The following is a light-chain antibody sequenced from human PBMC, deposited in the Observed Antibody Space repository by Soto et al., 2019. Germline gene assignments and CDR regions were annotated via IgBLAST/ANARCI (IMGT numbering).Light chain of an antibody. Sequence: DIRMTQSPSTLSASLGDRVTITCRASQRISGWVAWYQQKPGNAPKLLIYDVSALPRGVPARFSGSGSGTDFTLTITSLQPDDFATYYCQQYDSYLGTFGQGTRVEIK. V-gene: IGKV1-5*01. CDR2: DVS. CDR1: QRISGW. CDR3: QQYDSYLGT. J-gene: IGKJ1*01.